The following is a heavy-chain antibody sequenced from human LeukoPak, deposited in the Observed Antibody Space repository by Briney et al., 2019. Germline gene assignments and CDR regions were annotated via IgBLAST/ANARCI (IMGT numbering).Heavy chain of an antibody. CDR3: ARGPYCSGSYY. Sequence: SETLSLTCTVSGGSISSGDYYWSWIRQPPGKGLEWIGYIYYSGTTYYNPSLKSRVTISVDTSKNQFPLKLTSVTAADTAVYFCARGPYCSGSYYWGQGTLVTVSS. J-gene: IGHJ4*02. CDR1: GGSISSGDYY. V-gene: IGHV4-30-4*01. CDR2: IYYSGTT. D-gene: IGHD3-10*01.